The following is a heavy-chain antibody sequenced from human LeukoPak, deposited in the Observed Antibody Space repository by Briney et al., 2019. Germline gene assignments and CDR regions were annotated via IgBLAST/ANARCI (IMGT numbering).Heavy chain of an antibody. CDR1: GFTFSNSD. J-gene: IGHJ4*02. V-gene: IGHV3-30*02. CDR2: IRYDGSNK. D-gene: IGHD4-23*01. Sequence: PGGSLRLSCAASGFTFSNSDMHWVRQAPGKGLEWLAFIRYDGSNKYYTDSVKGRFTISRDNSKNTLYVQMNSLRAEDAAVYYCAREHEYDGGSFDYWGQGTLVTVSS. CDR3: AREHEYDGGSFDY.